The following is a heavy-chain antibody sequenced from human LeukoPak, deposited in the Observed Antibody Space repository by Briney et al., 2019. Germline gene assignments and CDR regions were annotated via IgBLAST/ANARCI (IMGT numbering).Heavy chain of an antibody. D-gene: IGHD4-17*01. J-gene: IGHJ6*02. V-gene: IGHV1-46*01. CDR1: GYTFTSCY. Sequence: ASVKVSCKASGYTFTSCYMHWVRQAPGQGLEWMGIINPSGGSTSYAQKFQGRVTMTRDTSTSTVYMELSSLRSEDTAVYYCARSPVTTYYYYGMDVWGQGTTVTVSS. CDR3: ARSPVTTYYYYGMDV. CDR2: INPSGGST.